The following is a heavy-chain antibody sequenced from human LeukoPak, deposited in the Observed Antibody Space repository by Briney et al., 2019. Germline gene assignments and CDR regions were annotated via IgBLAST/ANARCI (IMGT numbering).Heavy chain of an antibody. CDR3: AKWKYSNSGIDDY. CDR2: ISGSGDNT. J-gene: IGHJ4*02. CDR1: GFTFSSYA. V-gene: IGHV3-23*01. D-gene: IGHD6-6*01. Sequence: GSLRLSCAASGFTFSSYAMSWVRQVPGKGLEWVSVISGSGDNTYYADSVKGRFTISRDNSKNMLYLQMNSLRAEDTAVYYCAKWKYSNSGIDDYWGQGTLVTVSS.